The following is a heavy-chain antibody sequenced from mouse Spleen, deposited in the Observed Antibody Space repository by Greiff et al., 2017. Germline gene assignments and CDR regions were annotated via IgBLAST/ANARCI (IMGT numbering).Heavy chain of an antibody. D-gene: IGHD1-1*02. Sequence: DVHLVESGGGLVQPGGSLKLSCATSGFTFSDYYMYWVRQTPEKRLEWVAYISNGGGSTYYPDTVKGRFTISRDNAKNTLYLQMSRLKSEDTAMYYCARRGSDYAMDYWGQGTSVTVSS. CDR1: GFTFSDYY. J-gene: IGHJ4*01. CDR3: ARRGSDYAMDY. CDR2: ISNGGGST. V-gene: IGHV5-12*02.